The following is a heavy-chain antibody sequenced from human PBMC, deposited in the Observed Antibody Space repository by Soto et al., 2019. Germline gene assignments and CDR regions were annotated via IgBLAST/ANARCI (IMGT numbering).Heavy chain of an antibody. D-gene: IGHD3-10*01. Sequence: QVQLQESGPGLVKPSETLSLTCTVSGGSISSYYWSWIRQPPGKGLEWIGYIYYSGSTNYNPSLKSRVTISVDTSKPQLSLKLSSVTAAYTAVYYCVGGSGSYYNAFDDWGQGTLVTVSS. CDR2: IYYSGST. V-gene: IGHV4-59*01. CDR3: VGGSGSYYNAFDD. J-gene: IGHJ4*02. CDR1: GGSISSYY.